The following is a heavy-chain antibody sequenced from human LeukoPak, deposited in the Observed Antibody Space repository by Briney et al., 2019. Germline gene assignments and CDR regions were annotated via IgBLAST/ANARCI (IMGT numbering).Heavy chain of an antibody. V-gene: IGHV1-69*01. CDR1: GGTFSSYA. J-gene: IGHJ3*02. CDR2: IIPIFGTA. CDR3: ARLGYYGSSGYSQLGAFDI. D-gene: IGHD3-22*01. Sequence: SVKVSCKASGGTFSSYAISWVRQAPGQGLEWMGGIIPIFGTANYAQKFQGRVTITADESTSTAYMELSSLRSEDMAVYYCARLGYYGSSGYSQLGAFDIWGQGTMVTVSS.